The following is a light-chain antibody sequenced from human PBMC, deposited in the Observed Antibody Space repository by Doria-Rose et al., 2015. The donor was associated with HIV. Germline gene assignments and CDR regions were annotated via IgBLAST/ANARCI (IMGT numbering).Light chain of an antibody. CDR1: QSVSTD. V-gene: IGKV3-15*01. CDR2: GAS. J-gene: IGKJ5*01. Sequence: TQSPETLSVSPGESATLSCRASQSVSTDLAWYQHKPGQAPLLLIWGASTRATGIPARFSGSGSGTGFTLTISSLQSEDFAIYFCHQYNNWPTFGQVTRLDIK. CDR3: HQYNNWPT.